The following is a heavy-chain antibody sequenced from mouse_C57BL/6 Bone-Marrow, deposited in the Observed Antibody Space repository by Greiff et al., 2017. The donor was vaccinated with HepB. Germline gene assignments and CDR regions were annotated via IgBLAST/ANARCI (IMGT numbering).Heavy chain of an antibody. CDR1: GFTFSDYG. CDR2: ISSGSSTI. V-gene: IGHV5-17*01. D-gene: IGHD1-1*02. J-gene: IGHJ3*01. Sequence: VQLKESGGGLVKPGGSLKLSCAASGFTFSDYGMHWVRQAPEKGLEWVAYISSGSSTIYYADTVKGRFTISRDNAKNTLFLQMTSLRSEDTAMYYCARPPLWGFAYWGQGTLVTVSA. CDR3: ARPPLWGFAY.